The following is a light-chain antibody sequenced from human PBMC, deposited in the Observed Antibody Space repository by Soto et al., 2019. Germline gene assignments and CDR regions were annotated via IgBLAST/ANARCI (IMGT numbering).Light chain of an antibody. V-gene: IGKV3-20*01. Sequence: EIVLTQSPDTLSLSPGERATLSCRASQSVNSDYLAWYRQKPGQAPSLLMYAKSTRATGIPDRFYGSGSGTDFPLPIYRLEPEDFAVYYCQQYGNSPQTFGQGTKVDIK. CDR3: QQYGNSPQT. CDR1: QSVNSDY. CDR2: AKS. J-gene: IGKJ1*01.